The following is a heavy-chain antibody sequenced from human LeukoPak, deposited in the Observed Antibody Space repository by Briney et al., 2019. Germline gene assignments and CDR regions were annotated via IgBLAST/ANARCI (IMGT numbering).Heavy chain of an antibody. J-gene: IGHJ4*02. V-gene: IGHV1-8*01. CDR2: MNPNSGNT. Sequence: ASVTVSCTASGYTFTSYDINWVRQATGQGLEWMGWMNPNSGNTGYAQKFQGRVTMTRNTSISTAYMELSSLRSEDTAVYYCARGHGGPVEMATIPFDYWGQGTLVTVSS. CDR3: ARGHGGPVEMATIPFDY. CDR1: GYTFTSYD. D-gene: IGHD5-24*01.